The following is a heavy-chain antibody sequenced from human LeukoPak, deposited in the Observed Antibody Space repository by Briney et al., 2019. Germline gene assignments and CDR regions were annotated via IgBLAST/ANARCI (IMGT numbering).Heavy chain of an antibody. D-gene: IGHD5-18*01. J-gene: IGHJ4*02. V-gene: IGHV3-74*01. Sequence: GGSLRLSCAASGFGFSVYWMHWVRQAPGKGLVLVAHINEDGTSASHADSVKGRFTNSRDNAKNTLYLQMNSRPVEDTAVYYCARVPTNSYGFGQWGQGSLVSVSS. CDR2: INEDGTSA. CDR3: ARVPTNSYGFGQ. CDR1: GFGFSVYW.